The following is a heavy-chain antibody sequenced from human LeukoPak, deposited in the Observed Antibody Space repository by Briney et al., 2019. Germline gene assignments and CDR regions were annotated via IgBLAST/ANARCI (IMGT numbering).Heavy chain of an antibody. CDR3: TRAQTGAAPVSEETWYFDL. D-gene: IGHD1-14*01. J-gene: IGHJ2*01. CDR2: IYYSGST. Sequence: PSETLSPTCTVSGGSISSGGYYWSWIRQHPGKGLEWIGYIYYSGSTYYNPSLKSRVTISVDTSKNQFSLKLSSVTAADTAVYYCTRAQTGAAPVSEETWYFDLWGRGTLVTVSS. V-gene: IGHV4-31*03. CDR1: GGSISSGGYY.